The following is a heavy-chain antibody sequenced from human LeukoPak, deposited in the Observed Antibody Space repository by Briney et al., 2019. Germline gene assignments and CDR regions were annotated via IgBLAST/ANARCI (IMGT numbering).Heavy chain of an antibody. CDR3: AAGYYYDSSGYYYGPIDY. D-gene: IGHD3-22*01. CDR1: GFTFTSSA. CDR2: IVVGSGNT. J-gene: IGHJ4*02. Sequence: ASVKVSCKASGFTFTSSAMQWVRQARGQRLEWIGWIVVGSGNTNYAQKFQERVTITRDMSTSTAYMELSSLRSKDTAVYYCAAGYYYDSSGYYYGPIDYWGQGTLVTVSS. V-gene: IGHV1-58*02.